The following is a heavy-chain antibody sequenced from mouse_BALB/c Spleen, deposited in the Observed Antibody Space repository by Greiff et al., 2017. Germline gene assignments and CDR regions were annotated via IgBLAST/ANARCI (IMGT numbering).Heavy chain of an antibody. J-gene: IGHJ1*01. CDR1: GFSLTSYG. CDR2: IWAGGST. V-gene: IGHV2-9*02. Sequence: QVQLKESGPGLVAPSQSLSITCTVSGFSLTSYGVHWVRQPPGKGLEWLGVIWAGGSTNYNSALMSRLSISKDNSKSQVFLKMNSLQTDDTAMYYCAREGDGYYNWYFDVWGAGTTVTVSS. D-gene: IGHD2-3*01. CDR3: AREGDGYYNWYFDV.